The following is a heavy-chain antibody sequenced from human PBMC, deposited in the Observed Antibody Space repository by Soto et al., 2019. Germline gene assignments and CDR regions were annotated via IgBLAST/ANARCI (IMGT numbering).Heavy chain of an antibody. J-gene: IGHJ4*02. CDR2: IWFDGSNK. CDR1: GFTFSTYG. V-gene: IGHV3-33*01. CDR3: ARGGLLLDY. D-gene: IGHD2-21*01. Sequence: QVQLVESGGGVVQPGRSLRLSCAASGFTFSTYGMHWVRQAPGKGQEWVAVIWFDGSNKYYADSVKGRFTISRDNSKNTLYLQMNSLRAEDTAVYYCARGGLLLDYWGQGTLVTVSS.